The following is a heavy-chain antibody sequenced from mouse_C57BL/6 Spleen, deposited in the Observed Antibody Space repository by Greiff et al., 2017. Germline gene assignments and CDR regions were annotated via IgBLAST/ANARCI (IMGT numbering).Heavy chain of an antibody. Sequence: VQLQQSGPELVKPGASVKMSCKASGYTFTDYNMHWVKQSHGKSLEWIGYINPNNGGTSYNQKFKGKATLTVNKSSSTAYMELRSLTSEDSAVYYCAIDSSGYGYFDYWGQGTTLTVSS. CDR1: GYTFTDYN. D-gene: IGHD3-2*02. CDR2: INPNNGGT. V-gene: IGHV1-22*01. CDR3: AIDSSGYGYFDY. J-gene: IGHJ2*01.